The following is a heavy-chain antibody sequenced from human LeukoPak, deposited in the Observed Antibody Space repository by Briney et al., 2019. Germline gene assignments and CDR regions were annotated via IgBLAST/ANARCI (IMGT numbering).Heavy chain of an antibody. CDR3: ARVTGRMTTDN. V-gene: IGHV4-59*01. J-gene: IGHJ4*02. D-gene: IGHD3-9*01. CDR2: IYYSGSN. CDR1: GGSMSGYY. Sequence: SETLSLTCTVSGGSMSGYYWSWIRQPPGKGLEWIGYIYYSGSNNYNPSLKSRATISVDTSKNQSSLKLSSVTAADTAVYYCARVTGRMTTDNWGQGTLVTVSP.